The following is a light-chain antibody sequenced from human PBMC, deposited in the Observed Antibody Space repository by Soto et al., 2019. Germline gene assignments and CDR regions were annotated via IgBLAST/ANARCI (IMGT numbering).Light chain of an antibody. J-gene: IGLJ1*01. CDR2: GVS. CDR1: SSDIGGSNY. CDR3: YSSRSSSSTFYV. V-gene: IGLV2-14*03. Sequence: QSALTQPASVSGSPGQSITISCAGTSSDIGGSNYVSWYQQHPGKAPKLMIYGVSNRPSGVSNRFSGSKSGNTASLTISGLQAEDEGEYFCYSSRSSSSTFYVFGTGTKLTVL.